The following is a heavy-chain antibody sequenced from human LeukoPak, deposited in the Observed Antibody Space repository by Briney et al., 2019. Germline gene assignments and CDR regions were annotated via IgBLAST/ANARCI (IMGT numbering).Heavy chain of an antibody. CDR1: GISLSNYA. CDR3: AKGGIFSPPDWFDP. V-gene: IGHV3-23*01. Sequence: PGGSLRLSCVVSGISLSNYAMSWVRQAPGKGLEWVSGTSERGSTKYADSVKGRFTMSRDNSLNTVFLQMNSLRAEDTAVYYCAKGGIFSPPDWFDPWGQGTLVTVSS. CDR2: TSERGST. J-gene: IGHJ5*02. D-gene: IGHD3-3*01.